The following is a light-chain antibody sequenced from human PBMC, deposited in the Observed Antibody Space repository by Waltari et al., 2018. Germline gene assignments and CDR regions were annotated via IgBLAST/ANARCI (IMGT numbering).Light chain of an antibody. CDR3: QQYYSTPRT. CDR1: RAITNY. CDR2: AAS. J-gene: IGKJ1*01. Sequence: DIQMTQSPSSLSASVGDRVTITCRASRAITNYVNWYQQRPGLAPKLLIYAASTLQGGVPTRFSGSGSGTDFTLTISSLQAEDVAVYYCQQYYSTPRTFGQGTKVEIK. V-gene: IGKV1-39*01.